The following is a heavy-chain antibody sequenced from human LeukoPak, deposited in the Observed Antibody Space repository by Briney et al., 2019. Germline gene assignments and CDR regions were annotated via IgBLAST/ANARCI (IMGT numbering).Heavy chain of an antibody. CDR1: GFTFSNYA. Sequence: GGSLRLSCAASGFTFSNYAMSWVRQAPGKGLEWVSAISGSGDTTYYADSVKGRFTISRDNSKNTLYLQMNSLRAEDTAVYYCATSGWWGYFDYWGQGTLVTVSS. D-gene: IGHD6-19*01. V-gene: IGHV3-23*01. CDR2: ISGSGDTT. J-gene: IGHJ4*02. CDR3: ATSGWWGYFDY.